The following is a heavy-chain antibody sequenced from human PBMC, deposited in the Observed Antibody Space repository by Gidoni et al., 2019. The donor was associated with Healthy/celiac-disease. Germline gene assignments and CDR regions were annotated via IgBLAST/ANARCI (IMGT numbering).Heavy chain of an antibody. V-gene: IGHV3-23*01. J-gene: IGHJ4*02. D-gene: IGHD3-3*01. CDR2: ISGSGGST. Sequence: EVQLLESGGGLVQPGGSLRLYCAASGFPFSRYAMSWVRQAPGKGLAWVSAISGSGGSTYYADSVKGRFTISRDNSKNTLYLQMNSLRAEDTAVYYCAKSSHGYWSGYSTFDYWGQGTLVTVSS. CDR1: GFPFSRYA. CDR3: AKSSHGYWSGYSTFDY.